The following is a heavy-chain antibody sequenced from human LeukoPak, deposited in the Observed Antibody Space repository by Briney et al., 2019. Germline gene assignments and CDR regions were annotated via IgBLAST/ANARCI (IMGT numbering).Heavy chain of an antibody. D-gene: IGHD1-26*01. Sequence: GGSLRLPCAASGFTFSSYWMHWVRQAPGKGLVWVSRINSDESNTNYADSVKGRFTISRDNAKNTLYLQMNSLRAEDTAVYYCTTEWELLGYFDYWGQGTLVTVSS. CDR3: TTEWELLGYFDY. J-gene: IGHJ4*02. CDR2: INSDESNT. CDR1: GFTFSSYW. V-gene: IGHV3-74*01.